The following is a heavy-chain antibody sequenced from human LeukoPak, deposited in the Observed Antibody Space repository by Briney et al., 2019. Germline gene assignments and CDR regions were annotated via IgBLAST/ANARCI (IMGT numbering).Heavy chain of an antibody. J-gene: IGHJ3*02. CDR2: ISSSLNM. Sequence: GGSLRLSCAASGFTFSSYWMHWVRLAPGKGLEWVSSISSSLNMYFAESVKGRFTISRDSARNSVSLQLNSLRVEDTAVYYCARDAGIVAFDIWGQGTVVTVSS. CDR3: ARDAGIVAFDI. D-gene: IGHD2-15*01. CDR1: GFTFSSYW. V-gene: IGHV3-69-1*01.